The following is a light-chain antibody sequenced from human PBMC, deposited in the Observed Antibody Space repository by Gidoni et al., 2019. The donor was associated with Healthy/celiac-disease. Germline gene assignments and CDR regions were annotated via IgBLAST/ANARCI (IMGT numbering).Light chain of an antibody. Sequence: QTVVTQEPSLTVSPGGTVTLTCASSTGAVTSGYYPNWFQQKPGQAPRALSDSTSNKHSWTPARFSGSLLGGKAALTLSGVQPEDEAEYYCLLYYGGAHVVFGGGTKLTVL. V-gene: IGLV7-43*01. CDR2: STS. J-gene: IGLJ2*01. CDR1: TGAVTSGYY. CDR3: LLYYGGAHVV.